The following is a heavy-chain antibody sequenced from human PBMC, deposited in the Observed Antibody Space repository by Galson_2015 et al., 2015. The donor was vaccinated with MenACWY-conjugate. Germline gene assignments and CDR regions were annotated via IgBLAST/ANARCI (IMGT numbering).Heavy chain of an antibody. J-gene: IGHJ6*02. D-gene: IGHD1-26*01. CDR2: ISPIDSKT. CDR3: ARHPPGGRGMDV. Sequence: QSGAEVKKPGESLTISCTASGYNFITYWIGWVRQVPGKGLEWVGLISPIDSKTRYSPAFEGRVTISADNSITTAYLQWNSLQASDTAMCYCARHPPGGRGMDVWGQGTTVTVSS. V-gene: IGHV5-51*01. CDR1: GYNFITYW.